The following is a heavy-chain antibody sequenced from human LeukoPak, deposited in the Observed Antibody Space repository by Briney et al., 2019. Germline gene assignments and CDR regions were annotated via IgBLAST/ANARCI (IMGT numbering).Heavy chain of an antibody. J-gene: IGHJ1*01. CDR3: AALAYCGGDCYDFQH. CDR2: IYYSGST. Sequence: SETLSLTCTVSGGSISSGGYYWSWIRQPPGKGLEWIGYIYYSGSTNYNPSLKSRVTISVDTSKNQFSLKLSSVTAADTAVYYCAALAYCGGDCYDFQHWGQGTLVTVSS. CDR1: GGSISSGGYY. V-gene: IGHV4-61*08. D-gene: IGHD2-21*02.